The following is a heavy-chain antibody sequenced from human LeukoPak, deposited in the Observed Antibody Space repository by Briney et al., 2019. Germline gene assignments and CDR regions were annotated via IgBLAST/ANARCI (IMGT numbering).Heavy chain of an antibody. CDR3: ASQHSYYDFWSGYHGAFDI. D-gene: IGHD3-3*01. V-gene: IGHV1-18*01. CDR2: ISAYNGNT. J-gene: IGHJ3*02. CDR1: GYTFTSYG. Sequence: GASVKVSCKASGYTFTSYGISWVRQAPGQGLEWMGWISAYNGNTNYAQKLQGRVTMTTDTSTSTAYMELRSLRSDDTAVYYCASQHSYYDFWSGYHGAFDIWGQGTMVTVSS.